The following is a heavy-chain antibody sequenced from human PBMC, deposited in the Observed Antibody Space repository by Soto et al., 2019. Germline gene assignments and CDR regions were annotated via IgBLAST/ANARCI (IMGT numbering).Heavy chain of an antibody. CDR3: ARGTVPVDSFYYYYGMDV. V-gene: IGHV6-1*01. J-gene: IGHJ6*02. CDR2: TYYRSKWYN. D-gene: IGHD6-19*01. Sequence: HSLSLTCAISGDSFSSNIAAWNWIRQSPSRGLEWLGRTYYRSKWYNDYAVSVKSRITINPDTSKNQFSLQLNSVTPEDTAVYYCARGTVPVDSFYYYYGMDVWGQGTTVTASS. CDR1: GDSFSSNIAA.